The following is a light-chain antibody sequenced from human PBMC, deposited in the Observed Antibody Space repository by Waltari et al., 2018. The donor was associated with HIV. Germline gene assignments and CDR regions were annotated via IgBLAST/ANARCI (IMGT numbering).Light chain of an antibody. CDR3: CSYAGSSTLI. CDR1: SSDVGRYNL. V-gene: IGLV2-23*02. Sequence: QSALPQPASVFGYPGQSLTIARPGTSSDVGRYNLVPWYQQNPDKAPKLMIYEVSKRPSGVSNRFSGAKSGNTASLTISGLQAEDEAAYYCCSYAGSSTLIFGGGTKLTVL. J-gene: IGLJ2*01. CDR2: EVS.